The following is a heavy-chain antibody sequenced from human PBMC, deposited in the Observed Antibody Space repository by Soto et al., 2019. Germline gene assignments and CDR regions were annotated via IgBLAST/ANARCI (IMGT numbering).Heavy chain of an antibody. J-gene: IGHJ6*02. CDR3: ARLAIAAAGTGYYYYYGMDG. D-gene: IGHD6-13*01. CDR2: INAGNGNT. Sequence: QVQLVQSGAEVKKPGASVKVSCKASGYTFTSYAMHWVRQAPGQRLEWMGWINAGNGNTKYSQKFQGRVTITRDTSASTAYMELSSLRSEDTAVYYCARLAIAAAGTGYYYYYGMDGWGQGTTVTVAS. CDR1: GYTFTSYA. V-gene: IGHV1-3*01.